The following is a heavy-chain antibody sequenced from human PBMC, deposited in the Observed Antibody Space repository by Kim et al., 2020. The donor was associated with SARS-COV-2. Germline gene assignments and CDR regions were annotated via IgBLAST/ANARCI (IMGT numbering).Heavy chain of an antibody. CDR3: ARPYRGHSGSYSVDI. CDR2: IYYSGST. CDR1: GGSISSSSYY. Sequence: SETLSLTCTVSGGSISSSSYYWGWIRQPPGKGLEWIGSIYYSGSTYYNPSLKSRVTISVDTSKNQFSLKLSSVTAADTAVYYCARPYRGHSGSYSVDIWGQGTMVTVSS. V-gene: IGHV4-39*01. J-gene: IGHJ3*02. D-gene: IGHD3-10*01.